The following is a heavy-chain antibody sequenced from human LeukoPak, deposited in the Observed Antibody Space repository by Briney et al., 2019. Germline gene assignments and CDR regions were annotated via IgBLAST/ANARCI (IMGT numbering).Heavy chain of an antibody. CDR3: ARGFEKQVVRIPLAS. J-gene: IGHJ4*02. D-gene: IGHD6-13*01. Sequence: PGGSLRLSCAASGFTFSIYSIHWVRQAPGKGLEWVAVISHDGRTTYYADSVKGRFTISRGNSKNTLYLQMDSLRIEDTAVFFCARGFEKQVVRIPLASWGQGTLVTVSS. CDR2: ISHDGRTT. CDR1: GFTFSIYS. V-gene: IGHV3-30*04.